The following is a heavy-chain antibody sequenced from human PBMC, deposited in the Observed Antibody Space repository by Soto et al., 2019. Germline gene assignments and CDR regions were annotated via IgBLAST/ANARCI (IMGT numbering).Heavy chain of an antibody. V-gene: IGHV3-23*01. CDR2: ISGSGGST. CDR1: GFTFSSYA. Sequence: EVQLLESGGGLVQPGGSLRLSCAASGFTFSSYAMSWVRQAPGKGLEWVSAISGSGGSTYYADSVKGRFTISRDNSKNTLYLHMNSPRADDTAVYYCAKTIVVVLADAFDAEYFQHWGQGTLVTVSS. CDR3: AKTIVVVLADAFDAEYFQH. D-gene: IGHD2-15*01. J-gene: IGHJ1*01.